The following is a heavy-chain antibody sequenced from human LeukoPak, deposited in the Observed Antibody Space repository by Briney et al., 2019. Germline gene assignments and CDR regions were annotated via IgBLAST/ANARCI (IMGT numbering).Heavy chain of an antibody. D-gene: IGHD6-19*01. J-gene: IGHJ4*02. CDR1: GFTFSSYS. Sequence: PGGSLRLSCAASGFTFSSYSMNWVRQAPGKRLEWVSSISSSSSYIYYADSVKGRFTISRDNAKNSLYLQMNSLRAEDTAVYYCARGGLIVAGTLDYWGQGTLVTVSS. CDR2: ISSSSSYI. V-gene: IGHV3-21*01. CDR3: ARGGLIVAGTLDY.